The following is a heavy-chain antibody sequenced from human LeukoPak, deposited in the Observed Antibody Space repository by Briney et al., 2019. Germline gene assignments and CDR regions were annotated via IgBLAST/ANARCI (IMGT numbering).Heavy chain of an antibody. CDR2: INPNSGGT. CDR3: ARALRLSGYDLNFDY. D-gene: IGHD5-12*01. Sequence: ASVKVSCKASGCTFTGYYMHWVRQAPGQGLEWMGWINPNSGGTNYAQKFQGRVTMTRDTSISTAYMELSRLRSDDTAVYYCARALRLSGYDLNFDYWGQGTLVTVSS. CDR1: GCTFTGYY. V-gene: IGHV1-2*02. J-gene: IGHJ4*02.